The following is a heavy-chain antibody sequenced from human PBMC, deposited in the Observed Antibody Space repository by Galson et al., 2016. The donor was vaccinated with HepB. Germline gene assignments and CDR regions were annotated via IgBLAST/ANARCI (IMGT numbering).Heavy chain of an antibody. Sequence: SLRLSCAASGFIVSSHYMNWVRQIPGKGLEWVAIIYSGGATHYADSVKGRFTIPRDNPKNTLYLQMNSLRGDDTAVYYCARDPGRIAAAGHLDSWGQGTLVTVSS. J-gene: IGHJ5*01. V-gene: IGHV3-53*01. CDR3: ARDPGRIAAAGHLDS. D-gene: IGHD6-13*01. CDR2: IYSGGAT. CDR1: GFIVSSHY.